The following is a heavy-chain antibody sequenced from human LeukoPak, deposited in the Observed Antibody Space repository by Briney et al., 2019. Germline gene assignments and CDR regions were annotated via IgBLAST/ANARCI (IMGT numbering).Heavy chain of an antibody. V-gene: IGHV4-30-2*01. CDR1: GGSISSGGYS. CDR2: IYHSGST. Sequence: PSETLSLTCAVSGGSISSGGYSWSWIRQPPGKGLEWIGYIYHSGSTYYNPSLKSRVTISVDRSKNQFSLKLSSVTAADTAVYSCAREQYGGNSGFDYWGQGTLVTVSS. CDR3: AREQYGGNSGFDY. J-gene: IGHJ4*02. D-gene: IGHD4-23*01.